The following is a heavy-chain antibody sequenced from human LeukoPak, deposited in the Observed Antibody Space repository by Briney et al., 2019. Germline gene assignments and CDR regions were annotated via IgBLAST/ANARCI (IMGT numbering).Heavy chain of an antibody. CDR1: GYSFTSYW. D-gene: IGHD1-26*01. Sequence: GESLKISRKGSGYSFTSYWIGWVRQMPGKGLKWMGIIYPGDSDAGYSPSFQGQVTISADKSVSTAYLQWSSLKASDTAMYYCARRRDLYSGSYYPFDYWGQGTLVTVSS. V-gene: IGHV5-51*01. CDR3: ARRRDLYSGSYYPFDY. J-gene: IGHJ4*02. CDR2: IYPGDSDA.